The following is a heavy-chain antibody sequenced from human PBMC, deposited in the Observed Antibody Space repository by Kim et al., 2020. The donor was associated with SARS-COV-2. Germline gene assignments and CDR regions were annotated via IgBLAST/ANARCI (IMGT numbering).Heavy chain of an antibody. J-gene: IGHJ4*02. CDR3: ARDSLSRDGYNTEFDY. V-gene: IGHV3-21*01. D-gene: IGHD5-12*01. CDR2: ISSSSSYI. CDR1: GFTFSSYS. Sequence: GGSLRLSCAASGFTFSSYSMNWVRQAPGKGLEWVSSISSSSSYIYYADSVKGRFTISRDNAKNSLYLQMNSLRAEDTAVYYCARDSLSRDGYNTEFDYWGQGTLVTVSS.